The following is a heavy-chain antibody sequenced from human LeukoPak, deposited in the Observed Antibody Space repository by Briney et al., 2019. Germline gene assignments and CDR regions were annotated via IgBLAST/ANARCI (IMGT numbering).Heavy chain of an antibody. V-gene: IGHV1-2*02. CDR3: GVSTRYSSSRVDY. Sequence: VKVSCKASGYTFTGYYMHWVRQAPGQGLEWMGWINPNSGGTNYAQKFQGRVTMTRDTSISTAYMELSRLRSDDTAVYYCGVSTRYSSSRVDYWGQGTLVTVSS. CDR1: GYTFTGYY. CDR2: INPNSGGT. D-gene: IGHD6-13*01. J-gene: IGHJ4*02.